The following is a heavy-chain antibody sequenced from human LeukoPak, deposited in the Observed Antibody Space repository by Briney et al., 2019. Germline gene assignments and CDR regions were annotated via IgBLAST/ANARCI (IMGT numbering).Heavy chain of an antibody. CDR2: IIPILGIA. CDR1: GGTFSSCA. CDR3: ASDQRVRGYSDGMDV. V-gene: IGHV1-69*04. Sequence: GASVKVSCKASGGTFSSCAISWVRQAPGQGLEWMGRIIPILGIANYAQKFQGRVTITADKSTSTAYMELSSLRSEDTAVYYCASDQRVRGYSDGMDVWGQGTTVSVSS. J-gene: IGHJ6*02. D-gene: IGHD5-18*01.